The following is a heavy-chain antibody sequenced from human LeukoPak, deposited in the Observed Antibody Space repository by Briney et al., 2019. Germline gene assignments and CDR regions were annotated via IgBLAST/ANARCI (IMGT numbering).Heavy chain of an antibody. CDR1: GGTLSSYA. Sequence: RASVKVSCKASGGTLSSYAISRVRQAPGQGLEWMGGIIPIFGTANYAQKFQGRVTITTDESTSTAYMELSSLRSEDTAVYYCARAPVVTTLHGAFDIWGQGTMVTVSS. CDR2: IIPIFGTA. D-gene: IGHD4-23*01. CDR3: ARAPVVTTLHGAFDI. J-gene: IGHJ3*02. V-gene: IGHV1-69*05.